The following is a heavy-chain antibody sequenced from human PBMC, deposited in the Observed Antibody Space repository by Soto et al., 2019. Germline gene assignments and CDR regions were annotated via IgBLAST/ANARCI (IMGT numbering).Heavy chain of an antibody. V-gene: IGHV1-2*02. CDR3: GRVPAPGRPVTTYY. Sequence: QVQLVQSGAEVKKPGASVKVSCKTSGYIFTDFFVHWIRQAPEQGLEWLGWVNPNDGDTEYAQKFLGRVSMTRDTSTNTVYMEMTGLTSNDTAVYYCGRVPAPGRPVTTYYWGQGSLV. J-gene: IGHJ4*02. CDR2: VNPNDGDT. CDR1: GYIFTDFF. D-gene: IGHD4-17*01.